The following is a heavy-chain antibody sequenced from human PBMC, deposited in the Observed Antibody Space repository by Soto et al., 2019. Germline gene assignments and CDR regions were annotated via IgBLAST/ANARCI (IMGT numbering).Heavy chain of an antibody. D-gene: IGHD6-19*01. CDR2: IIPIFGTA. CDR1: GGTFSSYA. V-gene: IGHV1-69*13. CDR3: ARDSDAVAGTGYYGMDV. J-gene: IGHJ6*02. Sequence: GASVKVSCKASGGTFSSYAISWVRQAPGQGLERMGGIIPIFGTANYAQKFQGRVTITADESTSTAYMELSSLRSEDTAVYYCARDSDAVAGTGYYGMDVWGQGTTVTVSS.